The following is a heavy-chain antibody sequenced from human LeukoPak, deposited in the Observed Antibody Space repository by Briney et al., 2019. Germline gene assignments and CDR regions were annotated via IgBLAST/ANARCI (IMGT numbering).Heavy chain of an antibody. D-gene: IGHD1-14*01. CDR1: GFTVSSNY. J-gene: IGHJ3*02. V-gene: IGHV3-53*01. Sequence: PGGSLRLSCAASGFTVSSNYMSWVRLAPGKGLEWVSNIYSGGSTYYADSVKGRFTISRDNSKNTVFLQMNSLRAEDTAIYFCARVRLDRSERNLDAFENWGQGTMVTVSS. CDR3: ARVRLDRSERNLDAFEN. CDR2: IYSGGST.